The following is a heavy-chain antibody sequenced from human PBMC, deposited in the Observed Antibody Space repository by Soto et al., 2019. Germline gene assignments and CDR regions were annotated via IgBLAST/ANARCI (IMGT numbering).Heavy chain of an antibody. D-gene: IGHD3-10*01. V-gene: IGHV3-30-3*01. Sequence: QVQLVESGGGVVQPGRSLRLSCAASGFTFSSYAMHWVRQAPGKGLEWVAVISYDGSNKYYADSVKGRFTISRDNSKNTLYLQMNSLRAEDTAVYYCARPYYYGSGSYNYYGMDVWGQGTTVTVSS. J-gene: IGHJ6*02. CDR1: GFTFSSYA. CDR2: ISYDGSNK. CDR3: ARPYYYGSGSYNYYGMDV.